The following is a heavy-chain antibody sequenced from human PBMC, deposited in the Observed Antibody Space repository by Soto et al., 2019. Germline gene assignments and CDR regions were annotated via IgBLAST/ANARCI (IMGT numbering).Heavy chain of an antibody. CDR2: INRHGDTT. J-gene: IGHJ4*02. V-gene: IGHV3-20*04. Sequence: PGGSLRLSCAASGFGFDEYGMSWVRQGPGKGLEWVSTINRHGDTTAYADSVKGRFTISRDNAKNSLYLHMNGLRAEDTAVFYCAKHLNNGSPDYWGQGTLVTVSS. CDR3: AKHLNNGSPDY. D-gene: IGHD2-8*01. CDR1: GFGFDEYG.